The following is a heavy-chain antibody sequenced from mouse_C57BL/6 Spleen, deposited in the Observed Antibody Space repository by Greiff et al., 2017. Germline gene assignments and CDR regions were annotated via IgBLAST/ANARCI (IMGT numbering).Heavy chain of an antibody. J-gene: IGHJ2*01. CDR2: IDPETGGT. D-gene: IGHD1-1*01. CDR1: GYTFTDYE. V-gene: IGHV1-15*01. Sequence: SGAELVRPGASVTLSCKASGYTFTDYEMHWVKQTPVHGLEWIGAIDPETGGTAYNQKFKGKAILTADKSSSTAYMELRSLTSEDSAVYYCTRGGTYYYGSSLDYWGQGTTLTVSS. CDR3: TRGGTYYYGSSLDY.